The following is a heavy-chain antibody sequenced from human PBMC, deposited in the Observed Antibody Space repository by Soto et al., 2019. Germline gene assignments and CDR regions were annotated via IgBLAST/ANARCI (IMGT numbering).Heavy chain of an antibody. CDR3: ARCEAVARTYYFDY. CDR2: IIPIFGTA. Sequence: ISWVRQAPGQGLEWMGGIIPIFGTANYAQKFQGRVTITADKSTSTAYMELSSLRSEDTAVYYCARCEAVARTYYFDYWGQGTLVTAPQ. J-gene: IGHJ4*02. V-gene: IGHV1-69*06. D-gene: IGHD6-19*01.